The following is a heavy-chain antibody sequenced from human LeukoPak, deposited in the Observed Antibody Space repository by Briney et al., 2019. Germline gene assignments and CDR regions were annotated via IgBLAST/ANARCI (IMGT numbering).Heavy chain of an antibody. V-gene: IGHV3-30*04. CDR2: ISYDGSNK. J-gene: IGHJ5*02. Sequence: GGSLRLSCAASGFTFSSYAMHWVRQAPGKGLEGVAVISYDGSNKYYADSVKGRFTISRDNSKNTLYLQMNSLRAEDTAVYYRARGKYSSGWFSPDYNWFDPWGQGTLVTVSS. D-gene: IGHD6-19*01. CDR1: GFTFSSYA. CDR3: ARGKYSSGWFSPDYNWFDP.